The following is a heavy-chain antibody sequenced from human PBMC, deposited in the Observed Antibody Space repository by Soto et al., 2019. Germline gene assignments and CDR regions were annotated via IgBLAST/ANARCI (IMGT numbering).Heavy chain of an antibody. D-gene: IGHD2-15*01. CDR3: ARVTVVGPPKDGYYYYGMDV. CDR2: INSDGSST. Sequence: GGSLRLSCAASGFTFSSYWMHWVRQAPGKGLVWVSRINSDGSSTSYADSVKGRFTISRDNAKNTLYLQMNSLRAEDTAVYYCARVTVVGPPKDGYYYYGMDVWGQGTTVTVSS. J-gene: IGHJ6*02. V-gene: IGHV3-74*01. CDR1: GFTFSSYW.